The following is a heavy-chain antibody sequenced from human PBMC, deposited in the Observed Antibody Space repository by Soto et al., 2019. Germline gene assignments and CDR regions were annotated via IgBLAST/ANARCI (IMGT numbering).Heavy chain of an antibody. CDR1: GYTFTSYA. CDR3: ASSFTVPAAMGY. CDR2: INAGNGNT. V-gene: IGHV1-3*01. D-gene: IGHD2-2*01. J-gene: IGHJ4*02. Sequence: ASVKVSCKASGYTFTSYAMHWVRQAPGQRLEWMGWINAGNGNTKYSQKFQGRVTITRDTSASTAYMELSSLRSEVTVVYSCASSFTVPAAMGYWGQGTLVTVSS.